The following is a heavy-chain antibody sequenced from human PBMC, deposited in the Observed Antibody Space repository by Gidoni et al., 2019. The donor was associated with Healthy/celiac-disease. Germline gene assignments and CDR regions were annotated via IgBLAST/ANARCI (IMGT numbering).Heavy chain of an antibody. Sequence: VQLLPSGAEVKKTGSSVNVSCTASGSTFRSYSISWVRQAPGQGLELMGGISPIFGTANYAQKFQGRVTITAYESTSTAYMERSSLRSEDTDVYYCARGGSRIAARHLALGAYWGQGTLVTVSS. J-gene: IGHJ4*02. D-gene: IGHD6-6*01. CDR1: GSTFRSYS. CDR2: ISPIFGTA. CDR3: ARGGSRIAARHLALGAY. V-gene: IGHV1-69*01.